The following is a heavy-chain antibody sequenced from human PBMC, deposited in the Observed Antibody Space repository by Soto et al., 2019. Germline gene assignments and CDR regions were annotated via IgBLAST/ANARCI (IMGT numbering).Heavy chain of an antibody. J-gene: IGHJ6*02. CDR1: GYSFTSHW. CDR3: ARQGAAAGTNYYYGMDV. V-gene: IGHV5-10-1*01. D-gene: IGHD6-13*01. Sequence: GESLKISCNGSGYSFTSHWISWVRQMPGKGLEWMGRIDPSDSYTNYSPSFQGHVTISADKSISTAYLQWSSLKASDTAMYYCARQGAAAGTNYYYGMDVWGQGTTVTVSS. CDR2: IDPSDSYT.